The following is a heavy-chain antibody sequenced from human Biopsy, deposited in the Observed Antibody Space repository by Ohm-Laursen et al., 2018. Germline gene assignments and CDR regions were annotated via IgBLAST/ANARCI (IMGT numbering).Heavy chain of an antibody. CDR3: ARVPLPGIGAAYQGRFLYGMDV. CDR1: GGSFNGYF. D-gene: IGHD6-13*01. V-gene: IGHV4-34*01. Sequence: SETLSLTCFVYGGSFNGYFWSWIRQPPGKGLEWIGDITQSGSTNYSPFLKSRVTISVDTAKKQFSLSLRSVTAADTAVYYCARVPLPGIGAAYQGRFLYGMDVWGQGTTVSVSS. CDR2: ITQSGST. J-gene: IGHJ6*02.